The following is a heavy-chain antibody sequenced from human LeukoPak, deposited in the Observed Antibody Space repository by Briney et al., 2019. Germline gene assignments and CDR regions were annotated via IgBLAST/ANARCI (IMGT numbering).Heavy chain of an antibody. CDR1: GFTFSSYA. CDR2: ISGSGGST. J-gene: IGHJ3*02. D-gene: IGHD3-9*01. CDR3: ARDHEGYDILTGYYPLGAFDI. Sequence: GGSLRLSCAASGFTFSSYAMSWVRQAPGKGLEWVSAISGSGGSTYYADSVKGRFTISRDNAKNSLYLQMNSLRAEDTAVYYCARDHEGYDILTGYYPLGAFDIWGQGTMVTVSS. V-gene: IGHV3-23*01.